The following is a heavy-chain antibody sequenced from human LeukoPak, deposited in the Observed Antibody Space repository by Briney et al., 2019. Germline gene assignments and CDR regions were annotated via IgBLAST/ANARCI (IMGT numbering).Heavy chain of an antibody. Sequence: GGSLRLSCAASGFTFSSYGMHWVRQAPGKGLEWVANIKQDGSEKYYVDSVKGRFTISRDTAKNSLYLQMNSLRAEDTTVYYCARDLGTAGIDYWGQGTLVTVSS. V-gene: IGHV3-7*01. D-gene: IGHD1-1*01. CDR1: GFTFSSYG. J-gene: IGHJ4*02. CDR2: IKQDGSEK. CDR3: ARDLGTAGIDY.